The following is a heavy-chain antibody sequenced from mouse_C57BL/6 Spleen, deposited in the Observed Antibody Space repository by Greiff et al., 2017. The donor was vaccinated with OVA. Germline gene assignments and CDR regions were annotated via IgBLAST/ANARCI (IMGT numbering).Heavy chain of an antibody. CDR2: INPGSGGT. D-gene: IGHD2-4*01. CDR3: ARRDDYDGDY. V-gene: IGHV1-54*01. CDR1: GYAFTNYL. J-gene: IGHJ2*01. Sequence: VKLMESGAELVRPGTSVKVSCKASGYAFTNYLIEWVKQRPGQGLEWIGVINPGSGGTNYNEKFKGKATLTADKSSSTAYMQLSSLTSEDSAVYFCARRDDYDGDYWGQGTTLTVSS.